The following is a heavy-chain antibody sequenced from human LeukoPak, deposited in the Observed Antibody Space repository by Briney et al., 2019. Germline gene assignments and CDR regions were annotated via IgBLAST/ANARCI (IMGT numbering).Heavy chain of an antibody. CDR2: IYPGDSDT. D-gene: IGHD2-15*01. V-gene: IGHV5-51*01. Sequence: GESLKISCKGSGYSFTSYWIGWVRQMPGKGLEWMGIIYPGDSDTRYSPSFQGQVTISADKSISTAYLQWSSLKASDTAMYYCARLLGYCSGGSCYPDTFDYWGQGTLVTASS. J-gene: IGHJ4*02. CDR3: ARLLGYCSGGSCYPDTFDY. CDR1: GYSFTSYW.